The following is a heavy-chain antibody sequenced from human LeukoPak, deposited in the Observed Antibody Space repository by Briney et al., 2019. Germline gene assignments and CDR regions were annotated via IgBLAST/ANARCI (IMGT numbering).Heavy chain of an antibody. CDR2: ISGFDSNS. Sequence: ASVKVSCKASGYTFSTYGISWVRQAPGQGLEWMGWISGFDSNSKYAQTLQGRVTLTTDTSTSTAYMELRSLRSDDTAVYYCARARVSYDILTGPHDYWGQGTLVTVSS. J-gene: IGHJ4*02. CDR3: ARARVSYDILTGPHDY. CDR1: GYTFSTYG. V-gene: IGHV1-18*01. D-gene: IGHD3-9*01.